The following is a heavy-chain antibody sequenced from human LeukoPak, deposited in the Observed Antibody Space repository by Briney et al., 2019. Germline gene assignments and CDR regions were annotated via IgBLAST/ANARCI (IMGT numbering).Heavy chain of an antibody. Sequence: SETLSLTCTDSGGSISSYYWSWIRQPPGKGLEWIGYIYYSGSTYYNPSLKSRVTISVDTSKNQFSLKLSSVTAADTAVYYCARAWGGYNNQSNRPYYYYGMDVWGQGTTVTVSS. CDR2: IYYSGST. CDR1: GGSISSYY. V-gene: IGHV4-59*01. CDR3: ARAWGGYNNQSNRPYYYYGMDV. J-gene: IGHJ6*02. D-gene: IGHD3-10*01.